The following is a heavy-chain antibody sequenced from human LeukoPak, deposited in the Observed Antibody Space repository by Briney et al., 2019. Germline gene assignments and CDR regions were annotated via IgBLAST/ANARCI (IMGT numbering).Heavy chain of an antibody. CDR1: GYTFTGYY. CDR3: ARGGYYYGSDTAFDI. V-gene: IGHV1-2*04. Sequence: ASVKVSCKASGYTFTGYYMHWVRQAPGQGLEWMGWINPNSGGTNYAQKFQGWVTMTRDTPISTAYMELSRLRSDDTAVYYCARGGYYYGSDTAFDIWGQGTMVTVSS. J-gene: IGHJ3*02. D-gene: IGHD3-10*01. CDR2: INPNSGGT.